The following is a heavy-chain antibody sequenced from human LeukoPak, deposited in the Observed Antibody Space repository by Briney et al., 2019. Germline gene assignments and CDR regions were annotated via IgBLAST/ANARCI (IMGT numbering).Heavy chain of an antibody. Sequence: PSETLSLTCTVSGVSISSYYWTWIRQPPGEGLEWIGYIYYRGSTNYNPSLKSRVTISVDTSKNQFSLKLSSVTAADTAVYYCARALRPGVYAFDIWGQGTMVTVSS. D-gene: IGHD6-13*01. CDR2: IYYRGST. CDR3: ARALRPGVYAFDI. CDR1: GVSISSYY. V-gene: IGHV4-59*01. J-gene: IGHJ3*02.